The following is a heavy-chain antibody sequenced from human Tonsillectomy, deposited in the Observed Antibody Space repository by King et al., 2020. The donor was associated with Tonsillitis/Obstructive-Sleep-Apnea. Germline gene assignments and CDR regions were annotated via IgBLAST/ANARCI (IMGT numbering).Heavy chain of an antibody. CDR2: ISGSGAST. J-gene: IGHJ6*02. CDR1: GFTFSSYA. CDR3: AKFATVSSGGGYYAMDV. D-gene: IGHD3-3*01. Sequence: QLVQSGGGLVQPGGSLRVSCAASGFTFSSYAMNWVRQAPGKGLEWVSAISGSGASTDYADSVKGRFTISRDNSKNTLYLQMNSLRAEDTAVYYCAKFATVSSGGGYYAMDVWGQGTTVTVSS. V-gene: IGHV3-23*04.